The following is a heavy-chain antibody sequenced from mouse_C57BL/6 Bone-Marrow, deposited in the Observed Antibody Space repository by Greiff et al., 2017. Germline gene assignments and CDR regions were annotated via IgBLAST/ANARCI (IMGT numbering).Heavy chain of an antibody. V-gene: IGHV1-15*01. CDR3: TRGSTVVALDYAMDY. CDR2: IDPETGGT. Sequence: VQLQQSGAELVRPGASVTLSCKASGYTFTDYEMHWVKQTPVHGLEWIGAIDPETGGTAYNQKFKGKAILTADKSSSTAYMELRSLTSEDSAVYYCTRGSTVVALDYAMDYWGQRTSVTVSS. CDR1: GYTFTDYE. J-gene: IGHJ4*01. D-gene: IGHD1-1*01.